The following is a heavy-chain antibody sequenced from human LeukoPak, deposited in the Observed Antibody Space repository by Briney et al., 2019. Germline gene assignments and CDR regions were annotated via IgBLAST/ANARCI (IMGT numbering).Heavy chain of an antibody. Sequence: PSETLSLTCAVYGGSFSGYYWSWVRQPPGKGLEWIGEINHSGSTNYNPSLKSRVTISVDTSKNQFSLKLSSVTAADTAVYYCARGVQWLVSWFDPWGQGTLVTVSS. D-gene: IGHD6-19*01. CDR1: GGSFSGYY. V-gene: IGHV4-34*01. J-gene: IGHJ5*02. CDR3: ARGVQWLVSWFDP. CDR2: INHSGST.